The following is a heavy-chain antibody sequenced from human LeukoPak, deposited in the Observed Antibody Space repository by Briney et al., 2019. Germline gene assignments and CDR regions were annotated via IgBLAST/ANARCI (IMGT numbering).Heavy chain of an antibody. CDR2: IYTSGST. CDR3: AGSYDSSGYYYVSHFDY. Sequence: SENLSLTCTVSGGSISSYYWSWIRQRAGNGLEWIGRIYTSGSTNYNPSLKSRVTMSVDTSKNQFSLKLSSVPAADTAVYYCAGSYDSSGYYYVSHFDYWGQGTLVTVSS. D-gene: IGHD3-22*01. J-gene: IGHJ4*02. V-gene: IGHV4-4*07. CDR1: GGSISSYY.